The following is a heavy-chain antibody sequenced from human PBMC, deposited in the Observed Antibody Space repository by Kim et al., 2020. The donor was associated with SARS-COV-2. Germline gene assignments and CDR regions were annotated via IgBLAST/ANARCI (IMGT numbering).Heavy chain of an antibody. CDR3: ARVFTYYFDY. D-gene: IGHD3-10*02. J-gene: IGHJ4*02. V-gene: IGHV4-30-2*01. Sequence: RTYYNPSLKSRVTISVDRSKNQFSLKLSSVTAADTAVYYCARVFTYYFDYWGQGTLVTVSS. CDR2: RT.